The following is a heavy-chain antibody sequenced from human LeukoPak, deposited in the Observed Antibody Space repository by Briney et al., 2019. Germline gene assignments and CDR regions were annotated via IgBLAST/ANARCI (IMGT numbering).Heavy chain of an antibody. CDR2: IYYSGST. V-gene: IGHV4-59*01. CDR3: VRAPGGEYGDYWYFDL. J-gene: IGHJ2*01. CDR1: GGSISSYY. D-gene: IGHD4-17*01. Sequence: SETLSLTCTVSGGSISSYYWSWIRQPPGKGLEWIGYIYYSGSTNYNPSLKSRVTISVDTSKNQFSLKLSSVTAADTAVYYCVRAPGGEYGDYWYFDLWGRGTLVTVSS.